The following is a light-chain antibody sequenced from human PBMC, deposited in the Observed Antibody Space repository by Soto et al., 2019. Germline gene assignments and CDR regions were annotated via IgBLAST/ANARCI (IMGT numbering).Light chain of an antibody. V-gene: IGLV2-14*03. Sequence: QSALTQPASVSGSPGQSITISCTGTSSDVGGYNYVSWYQHHPGKAPKLMIYDVSNRPSGVSNRFSGSKSVNTASLTISGLQAEDVADYYCSSYTSSSPYVFGTGTKLTVL. CDR3: SSYTSSSPYV. CDR1: SSDVGGYNY. J-gene: IGLJ1*01. CDR2: DVS.